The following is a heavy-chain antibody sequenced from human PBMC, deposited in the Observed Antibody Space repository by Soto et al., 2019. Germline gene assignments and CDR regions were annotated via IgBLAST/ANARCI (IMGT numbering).Heavy chain of an antibody. Sequence: SETLSLTCTVSGGSISNYYWTWIRQPPGKGLEWIGYSSYSGNTNYNPSLRSRATISVDRSKNQFSLKLRSVTAADTAVYYCARGIRMNGYYCMDVWGQGTTV. CDR1: GGSISNYY. V-gene: IGHV4-59*01. CDR3: ARGIRMNGYYCMDV. J-gene: IGHJ6*02. CDR2: SSYSGNT. D-gene: IGHD3-9*01.